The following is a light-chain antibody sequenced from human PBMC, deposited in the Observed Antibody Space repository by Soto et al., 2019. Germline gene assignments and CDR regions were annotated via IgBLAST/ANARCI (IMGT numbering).Light chain of an antibody. Sequence: DIQMTQSPSSLSASVGDRVTITCRASQTINTFLNWYQQKPGKAPKLLIYTTSHLHSGVPSRFSGSGSGTDFTLTISSLQPEDFATYFCQQGDSTPYTFGQGTTLEIK. V-gene: IGKV1-39*01. J-gene: IGKJ2*01. CDR3: QQGDSTPYT. CDR1: QTINTF. CDR2: TTS.